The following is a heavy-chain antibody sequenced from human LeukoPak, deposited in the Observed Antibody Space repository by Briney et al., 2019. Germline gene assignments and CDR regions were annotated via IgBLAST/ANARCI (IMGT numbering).Heavy chain of an antibody. D-gene: IGHD1-14*01. V-gene: IGHV4-39*01. J-gene: IGHJ6*02. Sequence: SETLSLTCSVSGDSIRSGDSYWGWIRQTPWKGPEWIGSIYYVGSPYYNPSLNSRRVTISVDTSKNQFSLKVTSVTAADTAVYYCARLPITKRALDVWGQGTTVTVSS. CDR2: IYYVGSP. CDR3: ARLPITKRALDV. CDR1: GDSIRSGDSY.